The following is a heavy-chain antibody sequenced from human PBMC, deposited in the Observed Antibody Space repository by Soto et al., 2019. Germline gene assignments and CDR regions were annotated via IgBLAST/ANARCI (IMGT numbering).Heavy chain of an antibody. Sequence: ASVKVSCKASGYTFTSYGISWVRQAPGQGLEWMGLISAYNGNTIYAQKLQGRVSMTTDTSTSTAYMELRSLRSEDTAVYYCARGFSGTYFEYWGQGTLVTVSS. CDR1: GYTFTSYG. CDR2: ISAYNGNT. D-gene: IGHD1-26*01. J-gene: IGHJ4*02. V-gene: IGHV1-18*01. CDR3: ARGFSGTYFEY.